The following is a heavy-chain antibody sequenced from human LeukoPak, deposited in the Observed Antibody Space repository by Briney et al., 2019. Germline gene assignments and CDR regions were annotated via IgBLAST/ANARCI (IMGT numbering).Heavy chain of an antibody. J-gene: IGHJ4*02. Sequence: GGSLRLSCVASGFTSSRFAISWVRQAPGKGLEWVSAISGTGHSSNYADSVKGRFTISRDNSNNTAFLHMSSLRAGDTAIYFCAKQSSLRFYDFWTGFYPLDSWGQGTLVTVSS. V-gene: IGHV3-23*01. CDR3: AKQSSLRFYDFWTGFYPLDS. CDR2: ISGTGHSS. D-gene: IGHD3-3*01. CDR1: GFTSSRFA.